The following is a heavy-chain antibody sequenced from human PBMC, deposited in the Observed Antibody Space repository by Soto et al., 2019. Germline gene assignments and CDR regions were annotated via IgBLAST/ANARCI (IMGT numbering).Heavy chain of an antibody. CDR3: ARARLDTPALEY. Sequence: QAQLVESGGGVVQPGRSPRLSCAASGFSFRSYAMHWVRQAPGKGLEWVAVMSYDGSDKDYADSVKGRFTISRDNSKNTLYLQMSSLRAEDTAVYYCARARLDTPALEYWGQGTLVTVSS. D-gene: IGHD2-2*01. CDR2: MSYDGSDK. V-gene: IGHV3-30-3*01. J-gene: IGHJ4*02. CDR1: GFSFRSYA.